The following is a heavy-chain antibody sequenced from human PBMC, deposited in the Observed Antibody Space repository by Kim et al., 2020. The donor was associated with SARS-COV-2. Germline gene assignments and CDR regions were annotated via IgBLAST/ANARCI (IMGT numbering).Heavy chain of an antibody. V-gene: IGHV3-33*01. J-gene: IGHJ3*02. CDR1: RFTFSNYG. CDR2: IWYDGSNK. Sequence: GGSLRLSCAASRFTFSNYGMHWVRQAPGKGLEWVAVIWYDGSNKEYTDSVKGRFTISRDNSKNTLYLQMNSLRAEDTAVYYCAGEDLRGRPAVSGFDIWGQGTMVTVYS. D-gene: IGHD1-26*01. CDR3: AGEDLRGRPAVSGFDI.